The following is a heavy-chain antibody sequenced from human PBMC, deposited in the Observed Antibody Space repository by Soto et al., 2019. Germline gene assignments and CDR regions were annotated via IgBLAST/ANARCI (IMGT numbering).Heavy chain of an antibody. J-gene: IGHJ6*02. D-gene: IGHD3-22*01. CDR2: IYYSGST. Sequence: SETLSLTCTVSGGSISSGGYYWSWIRQHPGKGLEWIGYIYYSGSTYYNPSLKSRVTISVDTSKNQFSLKLSSVTAADTAVYYCARDSYYYDSSGYYYDDYYYGMDVWGQGTTVTVSS. CDR3: ARDSYYYDSSGYYYDDYYYGMDV. V-gene: IGHV4-31*03. CDR1: GGSISSGGYY.